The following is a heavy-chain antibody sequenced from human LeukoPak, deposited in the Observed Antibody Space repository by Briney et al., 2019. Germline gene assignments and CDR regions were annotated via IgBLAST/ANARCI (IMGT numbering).Heavy chain of an antibody. CDR1: GYTFTSNW. J-gene: IGHJ4*02. D-gene: IGHD3-10*01. CDR2: IYPGDSEI. V-gene: IGHV5-51*01. Sequence: GESLKISCKGSGYTFTSNWIGWVRQIPGKGLEWMGIIYPGDSEIRYSPSFQGQVTISADKSISTAYLQWSSLKTSDNAMYYCARLNRVLRGVFDYWGQGTLVTVSS. CDR3: ARLNRVLRGVFDY.